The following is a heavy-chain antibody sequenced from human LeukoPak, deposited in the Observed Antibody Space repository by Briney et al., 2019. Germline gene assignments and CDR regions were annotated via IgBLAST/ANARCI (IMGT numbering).Heavy chain of an antibody. D-gene: IGHD6-13*01. V-gene: IGHV4-59*01. CDR1: GGSISGYY. CDR2: IYYSGST. Sequence: KPSETLSLTCTVSGGSISGYYWSWIRQPPGKGLEWIGYIYYSGSTNYNPSLKSRVTISVDTSKNQFSLKLSSVTAADTAVYYCARGVAAAGNWFDPWGQGTLVTVSS. CDR3: ARGVAAAGNWFDP. J-gene: IGHJ5*02.